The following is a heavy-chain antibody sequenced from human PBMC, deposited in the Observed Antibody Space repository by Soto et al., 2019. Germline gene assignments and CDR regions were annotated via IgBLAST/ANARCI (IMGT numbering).Heavy chain of an antibody. CDR3: ARGGYDFWNGYYYY. D-gene: IGHD3-3*01. V-gene: IGHV1-18*01. CDR2: ISANNGNT. Sequence: QDQLVQSGAEVKKPGASVKVSCKTSGYTFTSYGITWVRQAPGQGLEWMGWISANNGNTKFAQKFQDRVTLTTDTSTSTAYMDLRGLRSDDTAVYYCARGGYDFWNGYYYYWGQGTLVTVSS. J-gene: IGHJ4*02. CDR1: GYTFTSYG.